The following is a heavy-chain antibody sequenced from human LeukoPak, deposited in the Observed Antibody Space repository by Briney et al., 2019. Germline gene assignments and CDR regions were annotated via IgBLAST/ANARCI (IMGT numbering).Heavy chain of an antibody. Sequence: GASVKVSCKASGDTFTSYGISLVRQAPGQGLEWMGWISTYNDNTNYAQKFQGKVSMTTDTTTSTAYMELRSLRSDDTAVYYCARSRLEGALDYWGQGTLVTVSS. CDR3: ARSRLEGALDY. D-gene: IGHD3-16*01. CDR2: ISTYNDNT. V-gene: IGHV1-18*01. J-gene: IGHJ4*02. CDR1: GDTFTSYG.